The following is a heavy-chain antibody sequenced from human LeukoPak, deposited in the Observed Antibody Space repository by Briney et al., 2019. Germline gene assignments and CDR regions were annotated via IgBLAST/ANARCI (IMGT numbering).Heavy chain of an antibody. V-gene: IGHV3-66*01. CDR1: GFTVSSNY. CDR3: ARDGWIPYFDH. CDR2: IYSGGST. Sequence: GGSLRLSCAASGFTVSSNYMSWVRQAPGKGLEWVSLIYSGGSTSYADSVKGRFTISRDNSKNTLYLQMNSLRAEDTAVYYCARDGWIPYFDHWGQGTLVTVSS. D-gene: IGHD6-19*01. J-gene: IGHJ4*02.